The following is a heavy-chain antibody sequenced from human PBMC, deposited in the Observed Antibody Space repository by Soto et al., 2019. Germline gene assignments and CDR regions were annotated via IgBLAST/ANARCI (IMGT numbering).Heavy chain of an antibody. CDR3: ARSLPSPLKSDSSAAPPFFDY. D-gene: IGHD3-22*01. Sequence: QVQLVESGGGLVKPGGSLRLSCAASGFTFRDYYMSWIRQAPGKGLEWVSYISSSGSTIYYADSVKGRFTISRDNAKNSLYLQMNSLRAEDTAVYYCARSLPSPLKSDSSAAPPFFDYWGQGTLATVSS. CDR1: GFTFRDYY. V-gene: IGHV3-11*01. CDR2: ISSSGSTI. J-gene: IGHJ4*02.